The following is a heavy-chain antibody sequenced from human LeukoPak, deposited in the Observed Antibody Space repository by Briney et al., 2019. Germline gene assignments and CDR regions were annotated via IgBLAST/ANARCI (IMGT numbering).Heavy chain of an antibody. V-gene: IGHV4-39*01. CDR2: IYHGGSS. D-gene: IGHD3-16*01. J-gene: IGHJ4*02. CDR3: VSKGSYGDYLTRDY. CDR1: GASIGSSTYY. Sequence: PSETLSLTCAVSGASIGSSTYYWSWIRQPPGKGLEWIGSIYHGGSSYYASSLESRATISVDTSKNQFSLDLTSVTATDTAVYYCVSKGSYGDYLTRDYWGQGTLVTVSS.